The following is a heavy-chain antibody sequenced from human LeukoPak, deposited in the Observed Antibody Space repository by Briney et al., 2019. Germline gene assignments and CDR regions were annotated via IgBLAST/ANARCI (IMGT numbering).Heavy chain of an antibody. CDR3: ARVSPYSGSYPFDY. Sequence: ASVKVSCKASGYTFTSYDINWVRQATGQGLEWMGWMNPNSGNTGYAQKFQGRVTMTRNTSISTAYMELSSLRSGDTAVYYCARVSPYSGSYPFDYWGQGTLVTVSS. CDR1: GYTFTSYD. CDR2: MNPNSGNT. D-gene: IGHD1-26*01. V-gene: IGHV1-8*01. J-gene: IGHJ4*02.